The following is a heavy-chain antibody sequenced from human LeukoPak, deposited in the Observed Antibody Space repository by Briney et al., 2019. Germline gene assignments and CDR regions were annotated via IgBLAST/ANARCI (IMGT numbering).Heavy chain of an antibody. Sequence: PGGSLRLSCAPSGFNVIGNDMNWVRQAPGKGLEWVSYISSSGSTIYYADSVKGRFTISRDNAKNSLYLQMNSLRAEDTAVYYCARDRGNSGYDYWGQGTLVTVSS. D-gene: IGHD5-12*01. V-gene: IGHV3-11*01. CDR2: ISSSGSTI. CDR1: GFNVIGND. CDR3: ARDRGNSGYDY. J-gene: IGHJ4*02.